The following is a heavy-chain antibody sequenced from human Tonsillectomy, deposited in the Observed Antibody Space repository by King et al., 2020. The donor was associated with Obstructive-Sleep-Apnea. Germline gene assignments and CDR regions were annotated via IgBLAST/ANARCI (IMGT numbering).Heavy chain of an antibody. D-gene: IGHD2-15*01. J-gene: IGHJ4*02. CDR1: GFTFGDYA. V-gene: IGHV3-49*03. CDR3: TRLYYCSGGSCHFDY. CDR2: IRSKAYGGTT. Sequence: VQLVESGGGLVQAGRSLRLSCTSSGFTFGDYAMSWFRQAPGKGLEWVGFIRSKAYGGTTEYAASLKGTFTISRDDSKSIAYLHIHTLKTEDTAVYYCTRLYYCSGGSCHFDYWGQGTQVTVSS.